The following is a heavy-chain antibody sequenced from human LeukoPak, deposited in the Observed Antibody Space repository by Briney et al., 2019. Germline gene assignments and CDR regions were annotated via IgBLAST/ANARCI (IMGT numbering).Heavy chain of an antibody. V-gene: IGHV3-23*01. CDR1: GFIFSIYA. CDR3: ARVVAAGGDY. Sequence: PGGSLRLSCAASGFIFSIYAMSWVRQAPGKGLEWVSSVTNSGGSTYYADSVKGRFTISRDNSKNTLYLQMNSLRAEDTAVYYCARVVAAGGDYWGQGTLVTVSS. J-gene: IGHJ4*02. D-gene: IGHD6-13*01. CDR2: VTNSGGST.